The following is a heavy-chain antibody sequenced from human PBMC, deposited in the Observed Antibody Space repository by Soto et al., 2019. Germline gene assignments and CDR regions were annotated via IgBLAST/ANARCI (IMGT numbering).Heavy chain of an antibody. Sequence: PGGSLRLSCAASGFTFSSYGMHWVRQAPGKGLEWVAVIWYDGSNKYYADSVKDRFTISRDNSKNTLYLQMNSLRAEDTAVYYCARGYSYGFGSFDYWGQGTLVTVSS. J-gene: IGHJ4*02. CDR1: GFTFSSYG. CDR2: IWYDGSNK. CDR3: ARGYSYGFGSFDY. D-gene: IGHD5-18*01. V-gene: IGHV3-33*01.